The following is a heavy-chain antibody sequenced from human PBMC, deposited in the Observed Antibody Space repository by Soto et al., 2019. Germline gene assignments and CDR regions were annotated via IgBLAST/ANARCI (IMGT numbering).Heavy chain of an antibody. J-gene: IGHJ6*02. CDR2: TYYRSKWYN. D-gene: IGHD3-3*01. Sequence: SQTLSLTCAISGDSVSSNSAAWNRIRQSPSRGLEWLGRTYYRSKWYNDYEVSVKSRITINPDTSKNQFSLQLNSVTPEDTAVYYCARVGGVDGTAYYYYGMDVWGQGTTVTVSS. CDR1: GDSVSSNSAA. V-gene: IGHV6-1*01. CDR3: ARVGGVDGTAYYYYGMDV.